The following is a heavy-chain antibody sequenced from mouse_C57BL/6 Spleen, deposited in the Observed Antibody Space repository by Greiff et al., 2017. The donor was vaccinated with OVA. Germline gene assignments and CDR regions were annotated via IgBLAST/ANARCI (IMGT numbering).Heavy chain of an antibody. CDR3: ARGGEYDPYFDY. CDR2: INPNNGGT. J-gene: IGHJ2*01. V-gene: IGHV1-22*01. Sequence: EVQLQQSGPELVKPGASVKMSCKASGYTFTDYNMHWVKQSHGKSLEWIGYINPNNGGTSYNQKFKGKATLTVNKSSSTAYMELRSLTSEDSAVYYCARGGEYDPYFDYWGQGTTLTVSS. D-gene: IGHD2-3*01. CDR1: GYTFTDYN.